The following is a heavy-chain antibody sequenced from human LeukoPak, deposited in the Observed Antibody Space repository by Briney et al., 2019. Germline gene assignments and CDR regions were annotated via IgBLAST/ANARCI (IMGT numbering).Heavy chain of an antibody. CDR3: ARGLRDDILTGYYRPYGMDV. Sequence: SVKVSCKASEGTFSSYAISWVRQAPGQGLEWMGGIIPIFGTANYAQKFQGRVTITADESTSTAYMELGSLRSEDTAVYYCARGLRDDILTGYYRPYGMDVWGQGTTVAVSS. D-gene: IGHD3-9*01. CDR1: EGTFSSYA. CDR2: IIPIFGTA. J-gene: IGHJ6*02. V-gene: IGHV1-69*13.